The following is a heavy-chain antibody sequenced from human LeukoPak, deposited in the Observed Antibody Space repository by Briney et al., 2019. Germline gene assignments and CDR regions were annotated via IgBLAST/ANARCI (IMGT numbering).Heavy chain of an antibody. V-gene: IGHV1-2*02. CDR3: ARDMTGYSRVFDWFAP. D-gene: IGHD6-13*01. CDR2: INPNSGDT. J-gene: IGHJ5*02. CDR1: GYTFTNYY. Sequence: ASVKVSCKASGYTFTNYYIHWVRQAPGKGLEWLGWINPNSGDTNYAQKFQGRVTMTRDTSINTAYMDLSRLTSDDPAVYYCARDMTGYSRVFDWFAPWGQGSPVTVSS.